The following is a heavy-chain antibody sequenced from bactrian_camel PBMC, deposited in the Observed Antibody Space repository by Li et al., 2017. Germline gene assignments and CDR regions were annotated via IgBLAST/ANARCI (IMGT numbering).Heavy chain of an antibody. J-gene: IGHJ4*01. CDR3: AARVEAGEGYCFAQNIGYLNY. CDR1: GFTFSSRD. Sequence: VQLVESGGGLVQPGGSLRLSCAASGFTFSSRDMSWVRQAPGKGLEWVSTINNGGSDTFYADSVKGRFTISIDNAKNTLYLEMTNLAPEDTAMYSCAARVEAGEGYCFAQNIGYLNYWGRGTQVTVS. CDR2: INNGGSDT. V-gene: IGHV3S40*01. D-gene: IGHD1*01.